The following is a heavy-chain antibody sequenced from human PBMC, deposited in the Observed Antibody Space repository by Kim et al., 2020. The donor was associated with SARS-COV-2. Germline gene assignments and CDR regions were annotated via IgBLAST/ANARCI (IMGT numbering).Heavy chain of an antibody. D-gene: IGHD3-10*01. V-gene: IGHV3-23*01. CDR3: AKERGLLRGASDY. Sequence: GGSLRLSCAASGFTFSSYAMNWVRQAPGKGLEWVSTVSGSGDSKYYGDSVKGRFTISRDNSKNTLYLQMNSLRAEDTAVYYCAKERGLLRGASDYWGQGTLVTVSA. J-gene: IGHJ4*02. CDR1: GFTFSSYA. CDR2: VSGSGDSK.